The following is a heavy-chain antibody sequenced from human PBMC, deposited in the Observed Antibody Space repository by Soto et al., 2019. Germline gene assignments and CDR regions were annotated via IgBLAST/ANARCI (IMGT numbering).Heavy chain of an antibody. V-gene: IGHV1-69*13. CDR1: GGTFSSYA. CDR2: IIPIFGTA. D-gene: IGHD1-26*01. CDR3: AGVASGSYLANYYYYGMDV. J-gene: IGHJ6*02. Sequence: SVKVSCKASGGTFSSYAISWVRQAPGQGLEWTGGIIPIFGTANYAQKFQGRVTITADESTSTAYMELSSLRSEDTAVYYCAGVASGSYLANYYYYGMDVWGQGTTVTVSS.